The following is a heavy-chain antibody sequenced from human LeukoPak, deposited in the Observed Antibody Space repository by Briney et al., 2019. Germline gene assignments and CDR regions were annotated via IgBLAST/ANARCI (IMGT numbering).Heavy chain of an antibody. D-gene: IGHD2-2*01. V-gene: IGHV3-48*03. J-gene: IGHJ4*02. CDR3: ARGAMHVFDY. CDR2: ISTSGSTT. CDR1: GFTFSDYE. Sequence: PGGSLRLSCAASGFTFSDYEINWVRQAPGKGLEGVSCISTSGSTTYYADSVEGRFTISRDNAKNSLFLQMNTLTVEDTAVYYCARGAMHVFDYWGQGTPVTVSS.